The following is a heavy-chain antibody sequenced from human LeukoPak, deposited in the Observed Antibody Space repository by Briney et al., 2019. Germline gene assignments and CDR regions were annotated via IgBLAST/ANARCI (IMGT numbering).Heavy chain of an antibody. D-gene: IGHD1-14*01. CDR2: ISWNSGSI. J-gene: IGHJ4*02. Sequence: GGSLRLSCAASGFTFDDYAMHWVRQAPGKGLEWVSGISWNSGSIGYADSVKGRFTISRDNAKNSLYLQMNSLRAEDTAVYYCAREINPNHYWGQGTLVTVSS. CDR3: AREINPNHY. CDR1: GFTFDDYA. V-gene: IGHV3-9*01.